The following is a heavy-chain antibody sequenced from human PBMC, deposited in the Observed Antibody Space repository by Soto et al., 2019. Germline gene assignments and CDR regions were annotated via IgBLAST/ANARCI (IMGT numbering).Heavy chain of an antibody. Sequence: QVQLVESGGGVVQPGRSLRLSCAASGFTFSSYGMHWVRQAPGKGLEWVAVIWYDGSNKYYADSVKGRFTISRDNPKNTLYLQMNSLRAEDTAVYYCARDRFLEWLLPYYYYYGMDVWGQGTTVTVSS. D-gene: IGHD3-3*01. J-gene: IGHJ6*02. CDR2: IWYDGSNK. CDR1: GFTFSSYG. V-gene: IGHV3-33*01. CDR3: ARDRFLEWLLPYYYYYGMDV.